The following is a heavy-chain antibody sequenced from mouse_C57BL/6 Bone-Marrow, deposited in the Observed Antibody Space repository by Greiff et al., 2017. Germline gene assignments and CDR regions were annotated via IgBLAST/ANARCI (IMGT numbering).Heavy chain of an antibody. V-gene: IGHV5-4*01. J-gene: IGHJ2*01. CDR1: GFTFSSYA. D-gene: IGHD1-1*01. Sequence: EVKLVESGGGLVKPGGSLKLSCAASGFTFSSYAMSWVRQTPEKRLEWVATISDGGSYTYYPDNVKGRFTISRDNAKNNLYLQMSHLKSEDTAMYYCAREDYGTLYFDCWGQGTTLTVSS. CDR2: ISDGGSYT. CDR3: AREDYGTLYFDC.